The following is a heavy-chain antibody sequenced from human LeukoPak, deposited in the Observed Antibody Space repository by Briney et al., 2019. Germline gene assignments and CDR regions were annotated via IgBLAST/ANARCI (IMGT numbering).Heavy chain of an antibody. Sequence: GESLKISCKGSGCSFTSYWIAWVRQMPGKGLEWMGIIYPGDSDTRYSPSFQGQVTISADKSIRTAYLQWSSLKASDTAMYYCARQLGTSVTTFAFDIWGQGTMVTVSS. CDR3: ARQLGTSVTTFAFDI. CDR2: IYPGDSDT. V-gene: IGHV5-51*01. CDR1: GCSFTSYW. D-gene: IGHD4-17*01. J-gene: IGHJ3*02.